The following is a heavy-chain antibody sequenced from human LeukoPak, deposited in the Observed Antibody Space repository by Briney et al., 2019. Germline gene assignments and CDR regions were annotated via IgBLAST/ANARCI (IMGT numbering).Heavy chain of an antibody. Sequence: SETLSLTCTVSGGSISSYYWSWIRQPPGKGLEWIGYIYYSGSTNYNPSLKSRVTISVDTSKNQFSLKLSSVTAADTAVYYCARLEDNTDAFDIWGQGTMVTVSS. CDR2: IYYSGST. D-gene: IGHD2-15*01. CDR3: ARLEDNTDAFDI. V-gene: IGHV4-59*08. CDR1: GGSISSYY. J-gene: IGHJ3*02.